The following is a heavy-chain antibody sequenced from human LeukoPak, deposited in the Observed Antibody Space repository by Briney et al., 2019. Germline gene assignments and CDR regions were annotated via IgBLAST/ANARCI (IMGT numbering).Heavy chain of an antibody. V-gene: IGHV4-4*07. Sequence: SETLSLTCTVSGGSISSYYWSWIRQPAGKGLEWIGRIYTSGSTNYNPSLKSRVTMSVDTSKNQFSLKLSSVTAADTAVYYCARETREQWLVNYFDYWGQGTLVTVSS. CDR3: ARETREQWLVNYFDY. J-gene: IGHJ4*02. CDR1: GGSISSYY. CDR2: IYTSGST. D-gene: IGHD6-19*01.